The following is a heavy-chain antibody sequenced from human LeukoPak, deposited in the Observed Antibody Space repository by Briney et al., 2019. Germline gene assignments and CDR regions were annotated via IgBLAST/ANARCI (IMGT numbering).Heavy chain of an antibody. D-gene: IGHD1-26*01. Sequence: SETLSLTCTVSGGSISSYYWSWIRQPPGKGLEWVGYIYYSGSTNYNPSLKSRVTISVDTSKNQFSLKLSSVTAADTAVYYCARGAAPGPYFDYWGQGTLVTV. CDR1: GGSISSYY. J-gene: IGHJ4*02. CDR2: IYYSGST. V-gene: IGHV4-59*08. CDR3: ARGAAPGPYFDY.